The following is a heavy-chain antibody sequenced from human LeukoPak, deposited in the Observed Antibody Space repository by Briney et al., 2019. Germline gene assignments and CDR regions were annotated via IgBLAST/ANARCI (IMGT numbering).Heavy chain of an antibody. V-gene: IGHV4-34*01. J-gene: IGHJ4*02. Sequence: SETLSLTCAVYGGSFSGYYWSWIRQPPGKGLEWIGEINHSGSTNYNPSLKSRVTISVDTTKNQFSLKLSSVTAADTAVYYCARGGYAVDYWGQGTLVTVSS. CDR1: GGSFSGYY. CDR2: INHSGST. D-gene: IGHD5-18*01. CDR3: ARGGYAVDY.